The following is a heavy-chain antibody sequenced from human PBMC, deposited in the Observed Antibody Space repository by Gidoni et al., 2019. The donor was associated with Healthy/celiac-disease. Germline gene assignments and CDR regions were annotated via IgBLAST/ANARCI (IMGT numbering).Heavy chain of an antibody. CDR2: IYPGDSDT. CDR3: ARSPQGFGELLYFSDY. Sequence: GKKPGESLKISCKGSGYSFTSYWIGWVRQMPGKGLEWMGIIYPGDSDTRYSPSFQGQVTISADKSISTAYLQWSSLKASDTAMYYCARSPQGFGELLYFSDYWGQGTLVTVSS. CDR1: GYSFTSYW. V-gene: IGHV5-51*03. D-gene: IGHD3-10*01. J-gene: IGHJ4*02.